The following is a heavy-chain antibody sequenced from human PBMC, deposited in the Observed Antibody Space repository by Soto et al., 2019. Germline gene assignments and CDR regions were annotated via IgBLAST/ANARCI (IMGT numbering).Heavy chain of an antibody. CDR2: INAANGDT. CDR3: VRRHVSASGIDWFDP. J-gene: IGHJ5*02. CDR1: GYTFSSCG. D-gene: IGHD6-13*01. V-gene: IGHV1-3*01. Sequence: ASVKVSCKASGYTFSSCGIHWVRQAHGQRLEWMGWINAANGDTIYSPKFQGRVTITRDTSASTAYMELSSLRSEDTAVYYCVRRHVSASGIDWFDPWGQGTLVTVSS.